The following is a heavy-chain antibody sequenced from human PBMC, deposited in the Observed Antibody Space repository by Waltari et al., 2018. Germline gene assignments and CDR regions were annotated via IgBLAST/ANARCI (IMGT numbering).Heavy chain of an antibody. J-gene: IGHJ3*01. CDR3: ARNQNGAFDV. Sequence: QVQLQESGPGLVKPSETLSLTCTVSGVSISSHFWTWIRQPAGKGLEWVGRIRTSGVTDYSPYLKSRVTMSVDTSKNQFSLRLSSVTAADTAVYYCARNQNGAFDVWGQGTRVTVSS. D-gene: IGHD2-2*01. CDR1: GVSISSHF. CDR2: IRTSGVT. V-gene: IGHV4-4*07.